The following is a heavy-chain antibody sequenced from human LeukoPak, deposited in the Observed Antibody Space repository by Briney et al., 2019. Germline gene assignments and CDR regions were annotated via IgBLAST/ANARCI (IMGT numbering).Heavy chain of an antibody. D-gene: IGHD3-22*01. Sequence: SETLSLTCTVSGGSISSYYWSWIRQPPGKGLEWIGYIYYSGSTNYNPSLKSRVTISVDTSKNQFSLKLSSVTAADTAVYYCARAKGGYYDSSGYHYYFDYWGQGTLVTVSS. CDR1: GGSISSYY. V-gene: IGHV4-59*01. J-gene: IGHJ4*02. CDR3: ARAKGGYYDSSGYHYYFDY. CDR2: IYYSGST.